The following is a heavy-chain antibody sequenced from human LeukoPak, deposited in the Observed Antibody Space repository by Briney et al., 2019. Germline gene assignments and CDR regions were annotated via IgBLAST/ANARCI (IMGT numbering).Heavy chain of an antibody. D-gene: IGHD1-1*01. CDR1: GYTFTGYY. Sequence: GASVKVSCKASGYTFTGYYMHWVRQAPGQGLEWMGWTNPNSGGTNYAQKFQGRVTMTRDTSISTAYMELSRLRSDDTAVYYCASGGTTGTTSDYYYYYMDVWGKGTTVTVSS. CDR3: ASGGTTGTTSDYYYYYMDV. V-gene: IGHV1-2*02. CDR2: TNPNSGGT. J-gene: IGHJ6*03.